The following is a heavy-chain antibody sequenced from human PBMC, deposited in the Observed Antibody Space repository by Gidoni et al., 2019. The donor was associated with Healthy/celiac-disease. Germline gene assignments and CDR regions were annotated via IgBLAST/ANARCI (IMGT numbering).Heavy chain of an antibody. V-gene: IGHV3-53*02. CDR3: ARERYSRGSLYYYMDV. CDR1: GFTVSSNY. CDR2: IYSGGST. D-gene: IGHD2-15*01. J-gene: IGHJ6*03. Sequence: EVQLVETGGGLIQPGGSLRLSCAASGFTVSSNYMSWVRQAPGKGLEWVSVIYSGGSTYYADSVKGRFTISRDNSKNTLYLQMNSLRAEDTAVYYCARERYSRGSLYYYMDVWGKGTTVTVSS.